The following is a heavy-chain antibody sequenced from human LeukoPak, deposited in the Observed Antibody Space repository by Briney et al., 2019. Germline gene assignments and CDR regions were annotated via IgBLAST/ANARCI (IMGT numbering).Heavy chain of an antibody. CDR2: INPNSGGT. J-gene: IGHJ5*02. D-gene: IGHD1-26*01. V-gene: IGHV1-2*02. Sequence: SVKVSCKASGYTFTGYYMHWVRQAPGQGLEWMGWINPNSGGTNYAQKFQGRVTMTRDTSISTAYMELSRLRSDDTAVYYCARGGWELLRENWFDPWGQGTLVTVSS. CDR3: ARGGWELLRENWFDP. CDR1: GYTFTGYY.